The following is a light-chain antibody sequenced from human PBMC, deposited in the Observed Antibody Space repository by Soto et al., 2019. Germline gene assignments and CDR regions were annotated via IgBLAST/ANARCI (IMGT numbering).Light chain of an antibody. V-gene: IGLV2-8*01. Sequence: QSVLTQPPSASGSPGQSVTISCTGTNSDVGGYNYVSWYQQYPGKAPKLIIYEVNERPSGVPDRFSGSKSGNTASLTASGLQTADEADYYCSSYAGSNWYVFGTGTKSPS. J-gene: IGLJ1*01. CDR1: NSDVGGYNY. CDR2: EVN. CDR3: SSYAGSNWYV.